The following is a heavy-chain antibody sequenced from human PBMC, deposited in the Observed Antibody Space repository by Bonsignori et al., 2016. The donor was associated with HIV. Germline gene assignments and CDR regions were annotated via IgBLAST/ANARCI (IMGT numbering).Heavy chain of an antibody. J-gene: IGHJ4*02. CDR3: ARGFSYGFGHDVGDY. CDR2: INPNSGGT. D-gene: IGHD3-16*02. V-gene: IGHV1-2*02. Sequence: ASVKVSCKASGYTFTAYYIHWVRQAPGQGLEWMGWINPNSGGTNYAQKFQGRVAMTRDTSISTAYMELSRLISDDTAQYFCARGFSYGFGHDVGDYWGQGTLVTVSS. CDR1: GYTFTAYY.